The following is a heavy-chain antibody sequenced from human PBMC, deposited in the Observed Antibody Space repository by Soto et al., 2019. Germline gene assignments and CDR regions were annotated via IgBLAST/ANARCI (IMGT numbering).Heavy chain of an antibody. CDR3: ASRYSSGWYVWY. V-gene: IGHV1-69*02. CDR2: IIPILGIA. D-gene: IGHD6-19*01. J-gene: IGHJ4*02. Sequence: SVKVSCKASGGTFSSYTISWVRQAPGQGLEWMGRIIPILGIANYAQKFQGRVTITADKSTSTAYMELSSLRSEDTAVYYCASRYSSGWYVWYWGQGTLVNVSS. CDR1: GGTFSSYT.